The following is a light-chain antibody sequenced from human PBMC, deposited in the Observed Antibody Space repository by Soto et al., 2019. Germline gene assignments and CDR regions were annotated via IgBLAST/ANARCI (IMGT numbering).Light chain of an antibody. CDR2: GAS. Sequence: EIVMTQSPATLSVSPGERATLSCRASHSVSSNLAWYQQKPGQAPRLLIYGASTRATGIPARFSGSGSGTEFTLTISRLQSVDFAVYYCQQYYNWPSYTFGQGTKLEI. J-gene: IGKJ2*01. V-gene: IGKV3-15*01. CDR1: HSVSSN. CDR3: QQYYNWPSYT.